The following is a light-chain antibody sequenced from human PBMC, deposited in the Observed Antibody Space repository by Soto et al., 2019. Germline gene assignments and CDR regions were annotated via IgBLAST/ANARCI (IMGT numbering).Light chain of an antibody. CDR2: EVS. CDR1: SSDVGGYNY. V-gene: IGLV2-14*01. Sequence: QSALTQPASVSGSPGQSITISCTGTSSDVGGYNYVSWYQQHPGKAPKLMIYEVSNRPSGVSNRFSGSKSGNTASLTISGLQAEAEADYSCSSYTSSSTYVFGTGTKLTVL. CDR3: SSYTSSSTYV. J-gene: IGLJ1*01.